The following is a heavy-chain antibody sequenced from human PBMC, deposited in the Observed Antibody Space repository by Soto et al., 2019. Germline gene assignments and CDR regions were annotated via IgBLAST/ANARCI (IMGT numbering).Heavy chain of an antibody. Sequence: GGSLRLSCVASGFACSSFGMHWVRQAPCKGLEWVAIIWYDGSDKYYGDSVKGRFTISRDNSKNTLFLQMNSLRAEDTAVYHCAFGNLSYYFDYWGQGTPVTVS. D-gene: IGHD3-16*01. CDR3: AFGNLSYYFDY. CDR1: GFACSSFG. J-gene: IGHJ4*02. V-gene: IGHV3-33*01. CDR2: IWYDGSDK.